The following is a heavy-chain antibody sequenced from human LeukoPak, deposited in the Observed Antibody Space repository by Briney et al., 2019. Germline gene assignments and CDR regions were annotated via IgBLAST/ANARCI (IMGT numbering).Heavy chain of an antibody. V-gene: IGHV4-38-2*02. CDR1: GYSISSGYY. CDR2: IYHSGST. Sequence: PSETLSLTCTVSGYSISSGYYWGWIRQPPGKGLEWIGSIYHSGSTYYNPSLKSRVTISVDTSKNQFSLKLSSVTAADTAVYYCARVGITIFGVEPNKFDYWGQGTLVTVSS. CDR3: ARVGITIFGVEPNKFDY. D-gene: IGHD3-3*01. J-gene: IGHJ4*02.